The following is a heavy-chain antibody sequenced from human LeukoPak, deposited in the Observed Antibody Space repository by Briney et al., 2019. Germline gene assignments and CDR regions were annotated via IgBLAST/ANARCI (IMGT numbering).Heavy chain of an antibody. D-gene: IGHD6-19*01. J-gene: IGHJ4*02. CDR3: TTDSSAVAGTSCLDY. V-gene: IGHV3-15*01. CDR2: IKSKADGERT. CDR1: GFTFNNAW. Sequence: GGSLRLSCVASGFTFNNAWMSWVRQAPGKGLEWVGRIKSKADGERTDYAQPVKGRFTISRDDSKNTQDLQVNSLKSEDTAVYYCTTDSSAVAGTSCLDYWGRGTLVAVSS.